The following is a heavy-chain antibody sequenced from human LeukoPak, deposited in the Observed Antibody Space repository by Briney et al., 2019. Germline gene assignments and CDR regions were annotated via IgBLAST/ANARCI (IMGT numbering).Heavy chain of an antibody. J-gene: IGHJ6*03. D-gene: IGHD3-10*01. Sequence: GASVKVSCKASGGTFSSYAISWVRQAPGQGLEWMGRITPIFGTANYAQKFQGRVTITTDESTSTACMELSSLRSEDTAVYYCARGTVCESDPCYYYYMDVWGKGTTVTVSS. CDR2: ITPIFGTA. V-gene: IGHV1-69*05. CDR3: ARGTVCESDPCYYYYMDV. CDR1: GGTFSSYA.